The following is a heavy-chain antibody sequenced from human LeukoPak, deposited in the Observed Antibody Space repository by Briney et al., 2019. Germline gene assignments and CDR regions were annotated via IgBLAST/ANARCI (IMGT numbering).Heavy chain of an antibody. Sequence: GGSLRLSCAASGFTFSSYGMHWVRQAPGKGLEWVAVISYDGSNKYYADSVKGRFTIPRDNSKNTLYLQMNSLRAEDTAVYYCAKSLNPNAYCGGDCYSPFDYWGQGTLVTVSS. CDR2: ISYDGSNK. J-gene: IGHJ4*02. D-gene: IGHD2-21*02. V-gene: IGHV3-30*18. CDR1: GFTFSSYG. CDR3: AKSLNPNAYCGGDCYSPFDY.